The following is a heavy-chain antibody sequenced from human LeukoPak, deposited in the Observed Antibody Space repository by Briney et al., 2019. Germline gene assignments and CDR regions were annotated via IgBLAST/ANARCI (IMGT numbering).Heavy chain of an antibody. CDR1: GYSFTDKY. CDR3: ARLYGDWDAFDI. Sequence: ASVKVSCKASGYSFTDKYTHWVRQAPGQGLEWMGWINPNSGGTNYAQKFQGRVTMTRDTSISTAYMELSRLRSDDTAVYYCARLYGDWDAFDIWGQGTMVTVSS. D-gene: IGHD4-17*01. V-gene: IGHV1-2*02. CDR2: INPNSGGT. J-gene: IGHJ3*02.